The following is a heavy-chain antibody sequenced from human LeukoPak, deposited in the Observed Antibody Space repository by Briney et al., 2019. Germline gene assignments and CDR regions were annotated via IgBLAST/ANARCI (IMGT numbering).Heavy chain of an antibody. J-gene: IGHJ4*02. V-gene: IGHV4-4*07. CDR1: GGSISTYY. CDR2: IYTSGST. D-gene: IGHD3-22*01. CDR3: ARLGDSSDYYPFDY. Sequence: SETLSLTCTVSGGSISTYYWSWIRQPAGKGLEWIGRIYTSGSTNYNPSLKSRVTMSVDTSKNQFSLKLSSVTAADTAVYYCARLGDSSDYYPFDYWGQGTLVTVSS.